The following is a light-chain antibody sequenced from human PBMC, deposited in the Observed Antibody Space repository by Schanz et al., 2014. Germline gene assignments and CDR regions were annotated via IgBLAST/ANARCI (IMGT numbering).Light chain of an antibody. Sequence: EIVLTQSPGTLSLSPGERATLSCRASQGVTSRYLAWYQQKPGQAPRLLIYGASSRATGIPDRFSGSGSGTDFTLTISRLEPADFAVYYCQQYRSSPLTFGQGTKVEIK. V-gene: IGKV3-20*01. CDR2: GAS. J-gene: IGKJ1*01. CDR1: QGVTSRY. CDR3: QQYRSSPLT.